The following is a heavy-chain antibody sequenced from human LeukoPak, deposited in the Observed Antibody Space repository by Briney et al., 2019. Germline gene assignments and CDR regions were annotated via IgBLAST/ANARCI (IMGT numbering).Heavy chain of an antibody. V-gene: IGHV4-61*02. CDR3: ARVRLLWFGETGSFDP. D-gene: IGHD3-10*01. J-gene: IGHJ5*02. CDR1: GGSLSSGSYY. Sequence: SQTLSLTCTVPGGSLSSGSYYWSWIRQPAGKGLEWIVCIYTSGITTYHPPLKSRVTISVNTSKNQFPLKLSSGTDADTAVYYCARVRLLWFGETGSFDPWGQGTMVTVSS. CDR2: IYTSGIT.